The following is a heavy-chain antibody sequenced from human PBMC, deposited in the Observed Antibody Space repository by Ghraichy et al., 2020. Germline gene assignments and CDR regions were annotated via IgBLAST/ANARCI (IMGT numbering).Heavy chain of an antibody. CDR2: INHSGST. Sequence: SQTLSLTCAVYGGSFSGYYWSWIRQPPGKGLEWIGEINHSGSTNYNPSLKSRVTISVDTSKNQFSLKLSSVTAADTAVYYCAGTLAARRGRWFDPWGQGTLVTVSS. D-gene: IGHD6-6*01. V-gene: IGHV4-34*01. CDR3: AGTLAARRGRWFDP. J-gene: IGHJ5*02. CDR1: GGSFSGYY.